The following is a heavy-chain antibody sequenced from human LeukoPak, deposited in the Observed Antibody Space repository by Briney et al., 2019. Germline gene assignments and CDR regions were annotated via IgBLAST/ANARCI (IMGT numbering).Heavy chain of an antibody. J-gene: IGHJ4*02. D-gene: IGHD1-26*01. Sequence: ASVKVSCKASSYAFTRYGISWVRQAPGQGLEWMGWISGSNGNTSYVQKFQGRVSMTADTSTSTAYMELRSLTSDDTAVYYCARSGRGTYYYFDLWGQGTLVTVSS. CDR3: ARSGRGTYYYFDL. V-gene: IGHV1-18*01. CDR1: SYAFTRYG. CDR2: ISGSNGNT.